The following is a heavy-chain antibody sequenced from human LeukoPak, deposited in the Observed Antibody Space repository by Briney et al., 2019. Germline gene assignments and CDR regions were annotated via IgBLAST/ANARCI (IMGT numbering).Heavy chain of an antibody. Sequence: ASVKVSCKASGYTFTGYYMHWVRQAPGQGLEWMGWINPNSGGTNYAQKFQGRVTMTRDTSISTAYMELSRLRSEDTAVYYCARGNSGYDWDFDYWGQGTLVTVSS. CDR2: INPNSGGT. J-gene: IGHJ4*02. D-gene: IGHD5-12*01. CDR3: ARGNSGYDWDFDY. CDR1: GYTFTGYY. V-gene: IGHV1-2*02.